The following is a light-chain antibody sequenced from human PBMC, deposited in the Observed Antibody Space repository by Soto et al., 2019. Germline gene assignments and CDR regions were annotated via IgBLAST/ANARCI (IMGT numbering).Light chain of an antibody. V-gene: IGLV1-51*01. J-gene: IGLJ1*01. Sequence: QAVLTQPPSVSAAPGHNVTLSCPGTASNIGNDYVSWYQQLPGEAPQLPIYDNNRRPSGIPDRFSGYRSDTSATLGITGLQTGDEADYYCGAWDSSLNVYVFGTGTRSPS. CDR2: DNN. CDR3: GAWDSSLNVYV. CDR1: ASNIGNDY.